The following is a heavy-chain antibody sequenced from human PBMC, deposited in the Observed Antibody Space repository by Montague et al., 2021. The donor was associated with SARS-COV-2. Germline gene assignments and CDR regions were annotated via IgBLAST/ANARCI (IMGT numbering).Heavy chain of an antibody. CDR2: IWYDGSNK. V-gene: IGHV3-33*01. CDR3: AREAEIFGVVISPLFY. Sequence: SLRLSCAASGFTFSRYGMHWVRQAPGKGLEWVAVIWYDGSNKYYXXSLKGRFTISRDNSKNTLYLQMNSLRAEDTAVYYCAREAEIFGVVISPLFYWGQGTLVTVSS. D-gene: IGHD3-3*01. CDR1: GFTFSRYG. J-gene: IGHJ4*02.